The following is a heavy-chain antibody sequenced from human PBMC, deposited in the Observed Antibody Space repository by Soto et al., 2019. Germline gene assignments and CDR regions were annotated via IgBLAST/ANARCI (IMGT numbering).Heavy chain of an antibody. CDR3: ARERSPSNYFDY. CDR2: ISGSGGST. Sequence: GGSLRLSCAASGFTFSSYAMSWVRQAPGKGLEWVSAISGSGGSTYYADSVKGRFTISRDNSKKTLYLQMNSLRAEDTAVYYCARERSPSNYFDYWGQGTLVTVSS. V-gene: IGHV3-23*01. CDR1: GFTFSSYA. J-gene: IGHJ4*02. D-gene: IGHD6-6*01.